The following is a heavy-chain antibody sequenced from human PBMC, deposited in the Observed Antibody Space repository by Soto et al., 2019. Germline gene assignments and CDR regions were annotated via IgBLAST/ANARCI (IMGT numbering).Heavy chain of an antibody. CDR3: ARDVLLVVVSATRAAGGLDP. CDR2: IIPIFGTS. J-gene: IGHJ5*02. Sequence: QLQLVQSGAEVKKPGSSVNVSCKTSGGSFRSNTITWVRQAPGQGLAWMGGIIPIFGTSNYAQKFQGRVTITADESTNTVYMELSRLRYEDTAVYYCARDVLLVVVSATRAAGGLDPWGQGTLVTVSS. V-gene: IGHV1-69*01. CDR1: GGSFRSNT. D-gene: IGHD2-15*01.